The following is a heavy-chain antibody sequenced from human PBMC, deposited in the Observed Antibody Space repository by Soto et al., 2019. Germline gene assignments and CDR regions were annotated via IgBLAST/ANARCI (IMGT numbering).Heavy chain of an antibody. CDR2: ISGSGGST. J-gene: IGHJ4*02. CDR3: AKDRGYCTNGVCFDFDY. CDR1: GFTFSSYA. V-gene: IGHV3-23*01. Sequence: EAQLLESGGGLVQPGGSLRLSCAASGFTFSSYAMSWVRQAPGKGLEWVSAISGSGGSTYYADSVKGRFTISRDNSKNTLYLQMNSLRAEDTAVYYCAKDRGYCTNGVCFDFDYWGQGTLVTVSS. D-gene: IGHD2-8*01.